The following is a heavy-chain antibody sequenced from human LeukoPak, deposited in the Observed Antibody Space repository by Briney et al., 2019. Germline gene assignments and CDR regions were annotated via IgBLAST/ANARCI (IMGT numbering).Heavy chain of an antibody. D-gene: IGHD3-22*01. CDR3: AKDGCITMIVVVIKGKSNFDY. J-gene: IGHJ4*02. CDR1: GFTFSSYA. CDR2: ISGSGGST. Sequence: GGSLRLSCAASGFTFSSYAMSWVRQAPGKGLEWVSAISGSGGSTYYADSVKGRFTISRDNSKNTLYLRMNSLRAEDTAVYYCAKDGCITMIVVVIKGKSNFDYWGQGTLVTVSS. V-gene: IGHV3-23*01.